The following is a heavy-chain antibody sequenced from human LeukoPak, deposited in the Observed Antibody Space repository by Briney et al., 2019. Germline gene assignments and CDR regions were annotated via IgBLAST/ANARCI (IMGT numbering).Heavy chain of an antibody. Sequence: GGSLRLSCAASGFTFSDFNMNWVRQAPGKGLEWVSYNTGSSSTIYYADSVKGRFTISRDNAKNSLYLQMNSLRAEDTAVYYCARPTSSGWYPHWGQGTMVTVSS. V-gene: IGHV3-48*01. CDR2: NTGSSSTI. CDR1: GFTFSDFN. D-gene: IGHD6-19*01. J-gene: IGHJ3*01. CDR3: ARPTSSGWYPH.